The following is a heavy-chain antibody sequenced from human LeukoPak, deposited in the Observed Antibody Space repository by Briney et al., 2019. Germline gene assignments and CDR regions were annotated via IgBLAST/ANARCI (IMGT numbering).Heavy chain of an antibody. CDR2: IIPIFGTA. Sequence: SVKVSCKASGGTFSSYAISWVRQAPGHGLEWMGGIIPIFGTANYAQNFQGRVTITTDESTSTAYMELSSLRSEDTAVYYCARRLGGYCSRTSCDPTKFFDYWGQGTLVTVSS. V-gene: IGHV1-69*05. D-gene: IGHD2-2*01. CDR3: ARRLGGYCSRTSCDPTKFFDY. CDR1: GGTFSSYA. J-gene: IGHJ4*02.